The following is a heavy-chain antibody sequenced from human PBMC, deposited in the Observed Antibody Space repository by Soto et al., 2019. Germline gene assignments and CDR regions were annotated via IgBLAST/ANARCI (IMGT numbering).Heavy chain of an antibody. J-gene: IGHJ5*02. CDR1: GFAFSIYT. Sequence: GGSLRLSCAASGFAFSIYTMSWVRQAPGKGLEWVSAISGSGGSTYYADSVKGRFTISRDNSKNTLYPQMHSLRADDTAVYYCAKDIWMAVAGNCSWGQGALVTVSS. V-gene: IGHV3-23*01. D-gene: IGHD6-19*01. CDR2: ISGSGGST. CDR3: AKDIWMAVAGNCS.